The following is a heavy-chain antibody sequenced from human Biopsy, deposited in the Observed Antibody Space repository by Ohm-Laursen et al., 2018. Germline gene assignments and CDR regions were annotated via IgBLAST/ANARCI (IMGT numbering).Heavy chain of an antibody. V-gene: IGHV4-59*01. D-gene: IGHD2/OR15-2a*01. Sequence: GTLSLTCTVSGGSISSDWWSWIRQTPGKGLEWIGYVYYSGTTTYNPSLRSRVTISVDTSMNQISLRLQSVTAADTAIYYCTRATNSTGWPYYYFYGTDIWGQGTTVTVSS. CDR1: GGSISSDW. J-gene: IGHJ6*02. CDR3: TRATNSTGWPYYYFYGTDI. CDR2: VYYSGTT.